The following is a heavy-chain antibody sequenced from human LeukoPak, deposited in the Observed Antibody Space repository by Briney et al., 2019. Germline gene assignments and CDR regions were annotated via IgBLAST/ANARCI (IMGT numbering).Heavy chain of an antibody. D-gene: IGHD3-10*01. CDR2: ISSSGSTI. J-gene: IGHJ6*03. CDR1: GFTFSSYE. CDR3: ARDHRGSGSRYYYYYMDV. Sequence: GGSLRLSCAASGFTFSSYEMNWVRQAPGKGLEWVSYISSSGSTIYYADSVKGRFTISRDNAKNSLYLQMNSLRAEDTAVYYCARDHRGSGSRYYYYYMDVWGKGTTVTVSS. V-gene: IGHV3-48*03.